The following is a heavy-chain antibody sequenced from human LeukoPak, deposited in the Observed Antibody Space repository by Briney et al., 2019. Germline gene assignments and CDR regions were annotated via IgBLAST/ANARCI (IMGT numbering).Heavy chain of an antibody. D-gene: IGHD3-10*01. Sequence: SVKVSCKSSGYTFTSYGISWVRQAPGQGLEWMGGIIPIFGTANYAQKFQGRVTITADESTSTAYMELSSLRSEDTAVYYCARALTHTMVRGVMWFDPWGQGTLVTVSS. V-gene: IGHV1-69*13. CDR2: IIPIFGTA. CDR1: GYTFTSYG. J-gene: IGHJ5*02. CDR3: ARALTHTMVRGVMWFDP.